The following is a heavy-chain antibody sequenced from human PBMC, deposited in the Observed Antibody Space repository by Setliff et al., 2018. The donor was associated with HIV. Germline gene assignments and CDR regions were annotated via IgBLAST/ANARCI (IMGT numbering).Heavy chain of an antibody. Sequence: PSETLSLTCTVSGGSISSSNYYWGWIRQPPGKGLEWIGSIYYSGSTYYNPSLKSRVTISVDTSKNQFSLKLSSVTAADTAMYYCARHHSSDPLRRWDSYYYMDVWGKGTTVTVSS. D-gene: IGHD6-19*01. J-gene: IGHJ6*03. CDR3: ARHHSSDPLRRWDSYYYMDV. CDR1: GGSISSSNYY. V-gene: IGHV4-39*01. CDR2: IYYSGST.